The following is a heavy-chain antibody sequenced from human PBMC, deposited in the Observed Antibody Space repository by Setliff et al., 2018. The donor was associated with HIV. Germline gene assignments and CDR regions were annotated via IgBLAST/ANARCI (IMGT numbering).Heavy chain of an antibody. V-gene: IGHV7-4-1*01. D-gene: IGHD4-17*01. CDR1: GYTFTDYG. CDR2: INTNNGNP. J-gene: IGHJ4*02. CDR3: ARDDYANTDLDF. Sequence: EASVKVSCKPSGYTFTDYGINWVRQAPGQGLEWMGWINTNNGNPTYAQGFTGRFVFSSDTSVRTAYLQIVGLKAKDTAVYFCARDDYANTDLDFWGQGTLVTVSS.